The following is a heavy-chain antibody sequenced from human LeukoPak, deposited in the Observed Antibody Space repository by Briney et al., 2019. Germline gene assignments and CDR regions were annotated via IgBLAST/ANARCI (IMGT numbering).Heavy chain of an antibody. Sequence: ASVKVSCKASGYTFPSYFMHWVRQAPGQGLEWMGIINPTGGSTTYAQKFQGRVTMTRDTSTSTVYMELSSLRSDDTAVYYCARGYYYGSGSYSLDYWGQGTLVTVSS. D-gene: IGHD3-10*01. CDR2: INPTGGST. CDR1: GYTFPSYF. J-gene: IGHJ4*02. CDR3: ARGYYYGSGSYSLDY. V-gene: IGHV1-46*01.